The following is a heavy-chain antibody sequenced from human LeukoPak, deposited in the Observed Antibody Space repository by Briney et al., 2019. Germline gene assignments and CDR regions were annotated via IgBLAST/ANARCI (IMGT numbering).Heavy chain of an antibody. D-gene: IGHD3-3*01. V-gene: IGHV3-23*01. Sequence: GGSLRLSCAASGFTFSSYAMSWVRQAPGKGLEWVSAISGSGGSTYYADSVKGRVTISRDNSKNTLYLQMNSLRAEDTAVYYCAKDFYLQYYDFWSGYTYYYYYYMDVWGKGTTVTVSS. CDR1: GFTFSSYA. J-gene: IGHJ6*03. CDR2: ISGSGGST. CDR3: AKDFYLQYYDFWSGYTYYYYYYMDV.